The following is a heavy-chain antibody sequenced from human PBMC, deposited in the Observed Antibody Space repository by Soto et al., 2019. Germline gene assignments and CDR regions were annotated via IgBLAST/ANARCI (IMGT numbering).Heavy chain of an antibody. CDR3: ARELRFLEWLPQGTYYFDY. CDR1: GGTISSSY. V-gene: IGHV4-59*01. Sequence: PSEALSLTCTVPGGTISSSYWSSIRQPPGKGLEWIGYIYYSGSTNYNPSLKSRVTISVDTSKNQFSLKLSSVTAADTAVYYCARELRFLEWLPQGTYYFDYWGQGTLVTVSS. J-gene: IGHJ4*02. D-gene: IGHD3-3*01. CDR2: IYYSGST.